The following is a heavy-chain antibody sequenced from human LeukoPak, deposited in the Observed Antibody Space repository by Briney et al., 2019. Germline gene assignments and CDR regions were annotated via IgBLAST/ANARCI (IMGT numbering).Heavy chain of an antibody. J-gene: IGHJ6*03. Sequence: PSGTLSLTCAVSGVSISSGHWWSWVRQPPGKGLEWIGEIYHSGSTNYNPSLKSRVTILVDTSKNQVSLKLSSVTAADTAVYFCARDWGVGGRPGYMDVWGKGTTVTVSS. V-gene: IGHV4-4*02. CDR2: IYHSGST. D-gene: IGHD6-6*01. CDR3: ARDWGVGGRPGYMDV. CDR1: GVSISSGHW.